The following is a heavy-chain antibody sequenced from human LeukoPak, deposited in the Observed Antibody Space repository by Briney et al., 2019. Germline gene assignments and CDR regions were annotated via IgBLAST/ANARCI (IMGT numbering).Heavy chain of an antibody. CDR1: GFTFSNAW. V-gene: IGHV3-74*01. CDR2: INGDGSST. J-gene: IGHJ4*02. Sequence: GGSLRLSCAASGFTFSNAWMSWVRQAPGKGLEWVSRINGDGSSTTYADSVKGRFTISRDNAKNTLYLQMNGLRAEDTAVYYCARDLVVTSAYWGQGTLVTVSS. CDR3: ARDLVVTSAY. D-gene: IGHD2-2*01.